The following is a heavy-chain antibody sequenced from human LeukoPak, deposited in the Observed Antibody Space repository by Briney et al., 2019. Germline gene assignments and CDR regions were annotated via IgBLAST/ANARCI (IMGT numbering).Heavy chain of an antibody. CDR2: IYYSGTT. Sequence: SETLSLTCTVSGGSISSRSYYWGWIRQPPGKGLEWIGSIYYSGTTYYNPSLKSRVTISVDTSKNQFSLKLSSVTAADTAVYYCARSYCGGDCYTLPLYYYYYMDVWGKGTTVTVSS. CDR3: ARSYCGGDCYTLPLYYYYYMDV. V-gene: IGHV4-39*01. J-gene: IGHJ6*03. D-gene: IGHD2-21*02. CDR1: GGSISSRSYY.